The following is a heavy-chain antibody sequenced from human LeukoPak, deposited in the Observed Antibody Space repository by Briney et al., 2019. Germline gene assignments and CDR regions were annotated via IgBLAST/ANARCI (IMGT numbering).Heavy chain of an antibody. Sequence: GGSLRLSCAASGFTFSSYGMHWVRPAPGKGLEWVAFIRYDGSNKYYADSVKGRFTISRDNSKNTLYLQMNSLRVEDTAVYYCAKDLQNYFDYWGQGTLVTVSS. J-gene: IGHJ4*02. D-gene: IGHD4-11*01. CDR2: IRYDGSNK. CDR1: GFTFSSYG. CDR3: AKDLQNYFDY. V-gene: IGHV3-30*02.